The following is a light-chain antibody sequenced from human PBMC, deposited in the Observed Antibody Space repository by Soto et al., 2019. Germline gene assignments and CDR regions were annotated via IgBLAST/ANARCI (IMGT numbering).Light chain of an antibody. CDR3: QQYNNWPPMST. J-gene: IGKJ2*01. Sequence: EIVMTQSPDTLSVSPGERATLSCRASQNAGRNVAWYQQRPGQTPRLLIHGTSTRAADIPARFSGSVSGTAFTLTINSLQPEDFVIYYCQQYNNWPPMSTFGQGTKLEIK. V-gene: IGKV3-15*01. CDR1: QNAGRN. CDR2: GTS.